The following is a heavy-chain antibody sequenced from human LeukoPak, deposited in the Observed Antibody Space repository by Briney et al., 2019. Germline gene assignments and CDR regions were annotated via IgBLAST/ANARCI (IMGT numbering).Heavy chain of an antibody. CDR3: ARYQVAIDY. J-gene: IGHJ4*02. Sequence: QAGGSLRLSCAVSGFTFRTYWMHWVRQVPGEGLVWVSRINEDGRITNYADSVKGRFTISRDNAKNSLYLQINSLRADDTAVYYCARYQVAIDYWGQGTLVTVSA. CDR2: INEDGRIT. CDR1: GFTFRTYW. D-gene: IGHD2-2*01. V-gene: IGHV3-74*01.